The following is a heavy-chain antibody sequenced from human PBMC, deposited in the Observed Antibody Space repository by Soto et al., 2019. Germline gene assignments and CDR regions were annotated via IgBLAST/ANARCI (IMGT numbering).Heavy chain of an antibody. J-gene: IGHJ4*02. Sequence: GGSLRLSCAASGFRFSDSYMSWIRQAPGKGLEWVSYISSSGSTTYYADSVKGKFTIYRDNAKNSLYLQMNSLRAEDTAVYYCARDRTSYVFSRGQGTLVTVSS. V-gene: IGHV3-11*01. CDR3: ARDRTSYVFS. CDR1: GFRFSDSY. D-gene: IGHD3-10*02. CDR2: ISSSGSTT.